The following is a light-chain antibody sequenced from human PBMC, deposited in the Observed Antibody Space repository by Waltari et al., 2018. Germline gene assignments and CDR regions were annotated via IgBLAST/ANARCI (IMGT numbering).Light chain of an antibody. V-gene: IGKV3-15*01. CDR1: QRVSSN. CDR3: QQYNNWPREFT. Sequence: EIVMTQSPATLSVSPGERATLSCRASQRVSSNLAWYQQKPGQAPRLLIYGASTRATGIPARFSGSGSGTEFTLTISSMQSEDFAVYYCQQYNNWPREFTFGPGTKVDIK. J-gene: IGKJ3*01. CDR2: GAS.